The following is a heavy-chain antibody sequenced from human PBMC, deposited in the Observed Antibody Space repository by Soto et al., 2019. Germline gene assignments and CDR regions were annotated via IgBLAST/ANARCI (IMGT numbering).Heavy chain of an antibody. Sequence: GGSLRLSCAASGFTFSSYSMNWVRQAPGKGLEWVSYISSSSSTIYYADSVKGRFTISRDNAKNSLYLQMNSLRAEDTAVYYCARDPPTMVRGVDLYYYYGMDFSGQGTMVTVSS. CDR3: ARDPPTMVRGVDLYYYYGMDF. CDR2: ISSSSSTI. D-gene: IGHD3-10*01. CDR1: GFTFSSYS. V-gene: IGHV3-48*01. J-gene: IGHJ6*02.